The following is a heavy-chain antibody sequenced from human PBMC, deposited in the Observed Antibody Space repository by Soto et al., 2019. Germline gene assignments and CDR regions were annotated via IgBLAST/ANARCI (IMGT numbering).Heavy chain of an antibody. CDR1: GGTFSSYA. Sequence: QVQLVQSGAEVKKPGSSVKVSCKASGGTFSSYAISWVRQAPGQGLEWMGGIIPIFGTANYAQKFQGRVTITADESTNTAYMELSSLRSEDTAVYYCARDVSSGWNDASHDAFDIWGQGTMVTVSS. V-gene: IGHV1-69*01. CDR3: ARDVSSGWNDASHDAFDI. CDR2: IIPIFGTA. D-gene: IGHD6-19*01. J-gene: IGHJ3*02.